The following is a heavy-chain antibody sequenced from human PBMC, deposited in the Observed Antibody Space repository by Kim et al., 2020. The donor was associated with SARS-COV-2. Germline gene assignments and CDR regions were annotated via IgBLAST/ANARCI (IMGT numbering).Heavy chain of an antibody. V-gene: IGHV3-74*01. J-gene: IGHJ4*02. D-gene: IGHD6-19*01. CDR3: ARVGRRYSSFVLSIAVAAVDY. CDR2: INSDGSST. Sequence: GGSLRLSCAASGFTFSSYWMHWVRQAPGKGLVWVSRINSDGSSTSYADSVKGRFTISRDNAKNTLYLQMNSLRAEDTAVYYCARVGRRYSSFVLSIAVAAVDYWGQGTLVTVSS. CDR1: GFTFSSYW.